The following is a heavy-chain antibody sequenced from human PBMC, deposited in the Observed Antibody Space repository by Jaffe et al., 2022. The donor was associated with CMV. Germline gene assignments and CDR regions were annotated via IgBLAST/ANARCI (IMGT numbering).Heavy chain of an antibody. CDR1: GFTFDDYA. CDR2: ISWNSGSI. D-gene: IGHD6-13*01. CDR3: AKSSAAGIAENNDFDY. J-gene: IGHJ4*02. V-gene: IGHV3-9*01. Sequence: EVQLVESGGGLVQPGRSLRLSCAASGFTFDDYAMHWVRQAPGKGLEWVSGISWNSGSIGYADSVKGRFTISRDNAKNSLYLQMNSLRAEDTALYYCAKSSAAGIAENNDFDYWGQGTLVTVSS.